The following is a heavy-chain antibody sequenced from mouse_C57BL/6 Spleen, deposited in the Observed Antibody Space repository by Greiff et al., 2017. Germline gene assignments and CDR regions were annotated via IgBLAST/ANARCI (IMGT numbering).Heavy chain of an antibody. CDR3: TTDGDYYGSSRGDY. J-gene: IGHJ4*01. CDR1: GFNIKDDY. CDR2: IDPENGDT. D-gene: IGHD1-1*01. V-gene: IGHV14-4*01. Sequence: VQLQQSGAELVRPGASVKLSCTASGFNIKDDYMHWVKQRPEQGLEWIGWIDPENGDTEYASKFQGKATITADTSSNTAYLQLSSLTSEDTAVYYCTTDGDYYGSSRGDYWGQGTSVTVSS.